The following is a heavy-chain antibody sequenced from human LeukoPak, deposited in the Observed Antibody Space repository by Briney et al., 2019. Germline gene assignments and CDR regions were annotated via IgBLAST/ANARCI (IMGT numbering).Heavy chain of an antibody. D-gene: IGHD6-19*01. CDR3: ARDSTWLLDY. CDR1: GFIFSSHW. CDR2: IKEDGSVK. J-gene: IGHJ4*02. V-gene: IGHV3-7*03. Sequence: GGSLRLSCAASGFIFSSHWMTWVRQSPGKGLEWVANIKEDGSVKYYVDSVKGRFTISRDNTKNALYLQMNSLRADDTAVYFCARDSTWLLDYWGQGTLITVSS.